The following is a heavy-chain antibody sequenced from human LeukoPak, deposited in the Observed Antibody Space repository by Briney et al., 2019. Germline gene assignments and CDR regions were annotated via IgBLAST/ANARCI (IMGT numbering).Heavy chain of an antibody. CDR2: ISGSGGST. CDR3: AKDIGGYSYGFDY. D-gene: IGHD5-18*01. J-gene: IGHJ4*02. Sequence: GGSLRLSCAASGVTFSSYAMSWVRQAPGKGLEWVSAISGSGGSTYYADSVKGRFTISRDNSKNTLYLQMNSLRAEDTAVYYCAKDIGGYSYGFDYWGQGTLVTVSS. V-gene: IGHV3-23*01. CDR1: GVTFSSYA.